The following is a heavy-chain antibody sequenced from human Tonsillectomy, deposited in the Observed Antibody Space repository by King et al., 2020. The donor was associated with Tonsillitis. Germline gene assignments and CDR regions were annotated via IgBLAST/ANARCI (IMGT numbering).Heavy chain of an antibody. CDR2: IGGSGGIT. CDR1: GFTFSSYA. CDR3: AKGYSSSWYAGATWFDP. D-gene: IGHD6-13*01. J-gene: IGHJ5*02. Sequence: VQLVESGGGLVQPGGSLRLSCAASGFTFSSYAMSWVRQAPGKGREWVSAIGGSGGITYCADSVKVRFPISRDNSRNTLYLQINSLRADDTAVYYCAKGYSSSWYAGATWFDPWGQGTLVTVSS. V-gene: IGHV3-23*04.